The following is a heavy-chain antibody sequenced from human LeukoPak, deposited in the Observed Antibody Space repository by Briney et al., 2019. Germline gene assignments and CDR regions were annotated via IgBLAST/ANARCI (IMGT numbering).Heavy chain of an antibody. D-gene: IGHD5-24*01. CDR1: GFTVSSNY. Sequence: AGSLRLSCAASGFTVSSNYMSWVRQAPGKGLEWVSVIYSGGSTYYADSVKGRFTISRDNSKNTLYLQMNSLRAEDTAVYYCARESRDGYNYGDYWGQGTLVTVSS. V-gene: IGHV3-53*01. J-gene: IGHJ4*02. CDR2: IYSGGST. CDR3: ARESRDGYNYGDY.